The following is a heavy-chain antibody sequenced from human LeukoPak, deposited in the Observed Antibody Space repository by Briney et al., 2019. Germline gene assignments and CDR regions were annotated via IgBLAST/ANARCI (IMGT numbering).Heavy chain of an antibody. V-gene: IGHV4-59*01. CDR2: IYYSGST. Sequence: PSETLSLTCTVSGGSISSYYWSWIRQPPGKGLEWIGYIYYSGSTNYNPSLTSRVTISVATSKNQFSLNLSSVTAADTAVYYCAMGVTGPLFFDYWAQGTLVTVFS. J-gene: IGHJ4*02. D-gene: IGHD3-16*01. CDR3: AMGVTGPLFFDY. CDR1: GGSISSYY.